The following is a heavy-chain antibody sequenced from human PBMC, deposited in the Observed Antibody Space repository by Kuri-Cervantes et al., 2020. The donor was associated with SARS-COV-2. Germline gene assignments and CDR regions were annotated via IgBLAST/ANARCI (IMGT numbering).Heavy chain of an antibody. CDR1: GFTFSSYS. J-gene: IGHJ5*02. V-gene: IGHV3-21*04. D-gene: IGHD3-3*01. CDR2: ISSSSSYI. CDR3: ASGRGPGDFWSGLNWFDP. Sequence: GESLKISCAASGFTFSSYSVNWVRQAPGKGLEWVSSISSSSSYICYADSVKGRFTISRDNAKNSLYLQMSSLRAEDTAVYYCASGRGPGDFWSGLNWFDPWGQGTLVTVSS.